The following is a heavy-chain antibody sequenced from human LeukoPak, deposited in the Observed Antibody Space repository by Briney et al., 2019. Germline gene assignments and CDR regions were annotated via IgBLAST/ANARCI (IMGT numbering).Heavy chain of an antibody. CDR2: ISAYNGDT. Sequence: WASVKVSCKASGYTFSSYGISWVRQAPGQGLEWMGWISAYNGDTNYTQNFQGRVTMTTDTSTSTAYMELRSLISDDTAVYYCARGGSTTQLWGNYYYYMDVWGKGTTVTVSS. CDR3: ARGGSTTQLWGNYYYYMDV. V-gene: IGHV1-18*01. CDR1: GYTFSSYG. D-gene: IGHD4-11*01. J-gene: IGHJ6*03.